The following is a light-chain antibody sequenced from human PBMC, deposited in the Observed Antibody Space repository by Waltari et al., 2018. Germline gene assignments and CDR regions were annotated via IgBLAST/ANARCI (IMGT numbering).Light chain of an antibody. CDR2: DVT. J-gene: IGLJ3*02. V-gene: IGLV2-14*03. Sequence: QSALTQPASVSGSPGQSITLSCTGTSSDVGGYNYVSWYQQHPDKAPKLLIYDVTKRPSGVSYRSSASKSGNTASLTISGLQAEDEGDYYCSSYTSSSTRVFGGGTKLTVL. CDR3: SSYTSSSTRV. CDR1: SSDVGGYNY.